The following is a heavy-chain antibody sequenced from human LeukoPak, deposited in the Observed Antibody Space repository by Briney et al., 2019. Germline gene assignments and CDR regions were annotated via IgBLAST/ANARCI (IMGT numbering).Heavy chain of an antibody. CDR1: GYTFTSYG. CDR3: ARDYSAYYYYYMDV. J-gene: IGHJ6*03. CDR2: ISAYNGNT. Sequence: EASVKVSCKASGYTFTSYGISWVRQAPGQGLEWMGWISAYNGNTNYAQKLQGRVTMTTDTSTSTAYMELRSLRSDDTAVYYCARDYSAYYYYYMDVWGKGTTVTISS. D-gene: IGHD4-11*01. V-gene: IGHV1-18*01.